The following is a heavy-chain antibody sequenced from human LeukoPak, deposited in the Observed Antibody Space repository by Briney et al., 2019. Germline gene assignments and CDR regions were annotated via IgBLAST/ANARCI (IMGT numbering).Heavy chain of an antibody. CDR2: ISADGGST. V-gene: IGHV3-43*02. CDR1: GLNFDDSA. CDR3: AKESGKFDY. J-gene: IGHJ4*02. Sequence: PGGSLRLSCVASGLNFDDSAMHWVRQAPGKGLEWVSLISADGGSTFSADSVKGRFSISRDNSKNSLYLQTDSPRSEDTAMYYCAKESGKFDYWGQGTLVAVSS.